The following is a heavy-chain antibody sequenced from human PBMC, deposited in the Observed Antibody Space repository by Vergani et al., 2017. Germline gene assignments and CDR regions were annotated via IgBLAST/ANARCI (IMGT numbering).Heavy chain of an antibody. CDR3: ARAGEGYCSSTTCFFYYMDV. CDR2: IFPIYGIA. Sequence: QVQLVQSGAEVKKPGSSVKVSCKASGGTFGTYGFNWVRQAPGQGLEWGGGIFPIYGIANYGRKFQGGVTITADEATSTLYMELGGLRSDDTAVYYCARAGEGYCSSTTCFFYYMDVWGKGTTVTVSS. V-gene: IGHV1-69*01. CDR1: GGTFGTYG. D-gene: IGHD2-2*01. J-gene: IGHJ6*03.